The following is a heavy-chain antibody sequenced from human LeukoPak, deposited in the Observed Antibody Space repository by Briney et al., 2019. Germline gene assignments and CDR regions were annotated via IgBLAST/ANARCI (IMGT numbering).Heavy chain of an antibody. CDR1: GGSISSSSYY. V-gene: IGHV4-61*05. J-gene: IGHJ3*02. CDR2: IYYSGST. CDR3: AAETYYYDSSGGYAFDI. Sequence: SETLSLTCTVSGGSISSSSYYWGWIRQPPGKGLEWIGYIYYSGSTNYNPSLKSRVTISVDTSKNQFSLKLSSVTAADTAVYYCAAETYYYDSSGGYAFDIWGQGTMVTVSS. D-gene: IGHD3-22*01.